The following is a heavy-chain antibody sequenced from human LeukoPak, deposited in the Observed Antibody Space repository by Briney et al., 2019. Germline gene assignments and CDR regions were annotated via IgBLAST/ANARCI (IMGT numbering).Heavy chain of an antibody. CDR2: IIPIFGTA. D-gene: IGHD3-10*01. J-gene: IGHJ5*02. Sequence: GAPVKVSCKASGGTFSSYAISWGRQAPGQGLEWMGGIIPIFGTANYAQKFQGRGTITTDESTSTAYMELSSLRPEDTAVYYCARDGETNWFDPWGQGTLVTVSS. CDR1: GGTFSSYA. CDR3: ARDGETNWFDP. V-gene: IGHV1-69*05.